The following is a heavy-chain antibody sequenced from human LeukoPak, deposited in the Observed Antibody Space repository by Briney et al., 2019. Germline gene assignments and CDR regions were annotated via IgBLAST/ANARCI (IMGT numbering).Heavy chain of an antibody. CDR2: IYHSGNT. J-gene: IGHJ4*02. CDR1: GGSISSGGYS. V-gene: IGHV4-30-2*01. CDR3: ARGYYYDSSGSPFDY. Sequence: SQTLSLTCAVSGGSISSGGYSWSWIRQPPGKGLEWIGYIYHSGNTYYNPSLKSRVTISVDRSKNQFSLKLSSVTAADTAVYYCARGYYYDSSGSPFDYWGQGTLVTVSS. D-gene: IGHD3-22*01.